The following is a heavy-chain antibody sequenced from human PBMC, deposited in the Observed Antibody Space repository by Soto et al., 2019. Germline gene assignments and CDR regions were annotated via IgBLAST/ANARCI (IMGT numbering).Heavy chain of an antibody. Sequence: PGGSLRLSCAASGITFSSYDMHWVRQAPGKGLEWVAVISYDGSNKYYADSVKGRFTISRDNAKNTQYLQISSLRAEDTAVYYCSKDYWPTRGSGSPLDYWGQGTLVTVSS. J-gene: IGHJ4*02. CDR2: ISYDGSNK. V-gene: IGHV3-30*18. CDR3: SKDYWPTRGSGSPLDY. CDR1: GITFSSYD. D-gene: IGHD3-10*01.